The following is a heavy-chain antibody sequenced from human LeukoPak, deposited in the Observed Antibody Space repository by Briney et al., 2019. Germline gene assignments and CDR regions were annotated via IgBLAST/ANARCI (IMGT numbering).Heavy chain of an antibody. Sequence: GGSLRLSWAACGFTLGNHGMNLVRQAPGKGLEWVAVISHGETTKYYADSVKGRFTISRDNSKNTLHLQMNSLGAADAAVYYCAQESGGAVSSYECYFDFWGQGTLVTVSS. D-gene: IGHD2-15*01. V-gene: IGHV3-30*18. CDR1: GFTLGNHG. CDR2: ISHGETTK. J-gene: IGHJ4*02. CDR3: AQESGGAVSSYECYFDF.